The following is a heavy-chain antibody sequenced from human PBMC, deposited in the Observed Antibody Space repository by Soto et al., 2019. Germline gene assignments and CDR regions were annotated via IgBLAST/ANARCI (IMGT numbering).Heavy chain of an antibody. J-gene: IGHJ4*02. CDR3: ARAWGDLDY. CDR1: GYTFTSYY. V-gene: IGHV1-46*01. D-gene: IGHD3-16*01. Sequence: ASVKVSCKASGYTFTSYYMHWVRQAPGQGLEWMGIINPNSGNTGYAQKFQGRVTMTRDTSISTAYMELSSLRSEDTAIYYCARAWGDLDYWGQGTLVTVSS. CDR2: INPNSGNT.